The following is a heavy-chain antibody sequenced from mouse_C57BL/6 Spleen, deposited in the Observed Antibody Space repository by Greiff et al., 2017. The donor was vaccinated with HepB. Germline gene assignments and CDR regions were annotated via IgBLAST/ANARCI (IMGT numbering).Heavy chain of an antibody. CDR1: GYTFTDYY. CDR3: ARVLRSSFDY. J-gene: IGHJ2*01. CDR2: INPNNGGT. D-gene: IGHD1-1*01. Sequence: EVQLQQSGPELVKPGASVKISCKASGYTFTDYYMNWVKQSHGKSLEWIGDINPNNGGTSYNQKFKGKATLTVDKSSSTAYMELRSLTSEDSAVYYCARVLRSSFDYWGQGTTLTVSS. V-gene: IGHV1-26*01.